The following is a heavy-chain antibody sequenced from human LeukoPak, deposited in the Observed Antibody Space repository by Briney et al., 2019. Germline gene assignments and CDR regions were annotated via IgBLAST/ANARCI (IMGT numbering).Heavy chain of an antibody. CDR1: GFTFSSYS. Sequence: GGSLRLSCAASGFTFSSYSMNWVRQAPGKGLEWVSYISSSSSTIYHADSVKGRFSISRDNAKNSLYLQMNSLRAEDTAVYYCARSLGTGELIPWGQGTLVTVSS. D-gene: IGHD3-10*01. J-gene: IGHJ5*02. CDR2: ISSSSSTI. V-gene: IGHV3-48*01. CDR3: ARSLGTGELIP.